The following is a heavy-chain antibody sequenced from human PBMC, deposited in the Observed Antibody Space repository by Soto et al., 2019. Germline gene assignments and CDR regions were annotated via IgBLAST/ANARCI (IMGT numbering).Heavy chain of an antibody. D-gene: IGHD5-12*01. CDR2: IYSSGSA. CDR3: ARGYSELYSGYDYLFDS. J-gene: IGHJ5*01. Sequence: PSETLSLTCTVSGGSISDYWWSWIRQSPGKGLQWIGSIYSSGSANYNPALKSRVAFSVDMSRNHISLNLRSVTAADTAFYYCARGYSELYSGYDYLFDSWGQGTLVTVSS. CDR1: GGSISDYW. V-gene: IGHV4-59*01.